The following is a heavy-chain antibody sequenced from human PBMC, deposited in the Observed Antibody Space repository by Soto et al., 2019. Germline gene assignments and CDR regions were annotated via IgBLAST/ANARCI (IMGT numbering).Heavy chain of an antibody. CDR2: INHSGST. CDR1: GGSFSGYY. J-gene: IGHJ4*02. Sequence: PSETLSLTCAVYGGSFSGYYWSWIRQPPGKGLEWIGEINHSGSTNYNPSLKSRVTISVDTSKNQFSLKLSSVTAADTAVYYCARGLDSSGYYSLDYWGQRTLVTVSS. V-gene: IGHV4-34*01. CDR3: ARGLDSSGYYSLDY. D-gene: IGHD3-22*01.